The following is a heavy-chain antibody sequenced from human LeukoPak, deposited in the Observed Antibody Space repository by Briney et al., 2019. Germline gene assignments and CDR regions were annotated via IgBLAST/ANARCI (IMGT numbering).Heavy chain of an antibody. Sequence: GGSLRLSCAASGFTFSSYAMHWVRQAPGKGLEWVAVISYDGSNKYYADSVKGRFSISRDNAKNSLYLQMNSLRAEDAAVYYCARGDYIGDWGQGTLVTVSS. CDR1: GFTFSSYA. CDR2: ISYDGSNK. CDR3: ARGDYIGD. D-gene: IGHD4-11*01. J-gene: IGHJ4*02. V-gene: IGHV3-30-3*01.